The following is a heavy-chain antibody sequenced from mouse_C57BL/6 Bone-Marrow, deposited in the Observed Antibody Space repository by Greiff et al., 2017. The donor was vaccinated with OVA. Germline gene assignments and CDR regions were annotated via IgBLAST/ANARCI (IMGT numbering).Heavy chain of an antibody. Sequence: QVQLKQSGPGLVQPSQSLSITCTVSGFSLTSYGVHWVRQSPGKGLEWLGVIWSGGSTDYNAAFISRLSISKDNSKSQVFFKMNSLQADDTAIYYCARELLWYPFAYWGQGTLVTVAA. V-gene: IGHV2-2*01. CDR1: GFSLTSYG. D-gene: IGHD2-1*01. CDR3: ARELLWYPFAY. CDR2: IWSGGST. J-gene: IGHJ3*01.